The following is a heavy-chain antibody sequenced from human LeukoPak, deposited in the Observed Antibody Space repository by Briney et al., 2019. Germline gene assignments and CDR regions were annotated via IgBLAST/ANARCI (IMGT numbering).Heavy chain of an antibody. CDR2: IRYDGTNK. CDR3: VRGDIVVVPAARGYFQH. V-gene: IGHV3-30*02. CDR1: GFTFSNYG. D-gene: IGHD2-2*01. Sequence: PGGSLRLSCAASGFTFSNYGMHWVRQAPGKGLEWVAFIRYDGTNKYYADSVKGRFTISRDNSKNTLYLQMNSLRAEDTAVYYCVRGDIVVVPAARGYFQHWGQGTLVTVSS. J-gene: IGHJ1*01.